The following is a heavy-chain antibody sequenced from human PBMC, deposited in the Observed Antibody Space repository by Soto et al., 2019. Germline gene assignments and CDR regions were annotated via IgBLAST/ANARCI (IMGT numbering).Heavy chain of an antibody. CDR1: GFTFSSYA. D-gene: IGHD5-12*01. CDR2: ISYDGSNK. CDR3: ARDVRYSGYTVPFDY. V-gene: IGHV3-30-3*01. J-gene: IGHJ4*02. Sequence: LRLSCAAPGFTFSSYAMHWVRQAPGKGLEWVAVISYDGSNKYYADSVKGRFTISRDNSKNTLYLQMNSLRAEDTAVYYCARDVRYSGYTVPFDYWGQGTLVTSPQ.